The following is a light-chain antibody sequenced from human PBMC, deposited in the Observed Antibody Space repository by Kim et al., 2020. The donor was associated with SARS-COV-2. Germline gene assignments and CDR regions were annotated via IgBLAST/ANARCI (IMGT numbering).Light chain of an antibody. V-gene: IGLV6-57*03. CDR3: QSYDSSNTWV. CDR1: SCSIASNY. CDR2: EDN. Sequence: TVTFSCTRSSCSIASNYVQWYQQRPGSAPTTVIYEDNQRPSGVPDRFSGSIDSSSNSASLTISGLKTEDEADYYCQSYDSSNTWVFGGGTQLTVL. J-gene: IGLJ3*02.